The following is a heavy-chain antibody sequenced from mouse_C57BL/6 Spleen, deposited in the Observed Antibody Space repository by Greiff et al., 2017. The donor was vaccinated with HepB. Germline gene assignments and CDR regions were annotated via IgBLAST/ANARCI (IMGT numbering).Heavy chain of an antibody. CDR3: ARKKAYGNSSWFAY. J-gene: IGHJ3*01. CDR1: GYAFTNYL. D-gene: IGHD2-1*01. CDR2: INPGSGGT. Sequence: QVQLQQSGAELVRPGTSVKVSCKASGYAFTNYLIEWVKQRPGQGLEWIGVINPGSGGTNYNEKFKGKATLTADKSSSTAYMQLSSLTSEDSAVYFCARKKAYGNSSWFAYWGQGTLVTVSA. V-gene: IGHV1-54*01.